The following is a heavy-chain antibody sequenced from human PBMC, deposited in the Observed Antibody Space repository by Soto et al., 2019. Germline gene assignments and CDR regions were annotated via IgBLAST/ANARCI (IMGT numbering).Heavy chain of an antibody. J-gene: IGHJ4*02. Sequence: SETLSLTYTVSGGSISGTTYYWGWIRQPPGKGLEWIGSIYHSGSTYYNPSLKSRVTISVDTSKNQFSLKLSSVTAADTAVYHCARLKDYGSGSYRSRFDYWGQGTVVTVS. CDR1: GGSISGTTYY. V-gene: IGHV4-39*01. CDR3: ARLKDYGSGSYRSRFDY. CDR2: IYHSGST. D-gene: IGHD3-10*01.